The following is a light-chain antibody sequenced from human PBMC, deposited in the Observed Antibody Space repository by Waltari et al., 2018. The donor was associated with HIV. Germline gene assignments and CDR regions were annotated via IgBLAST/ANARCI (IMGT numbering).Light chain of an antibody. CDR2: EGF. Sequence: QSALTQPASVSGSPGQSITISCTGTSHNVWTSNFVSWYQHHPGKAPKLIIYEGFKRPSGVFNRFSGSKSGNTASLTISGLQAEDAGHYYCCSSADKRVPFGGGTKLTVL. CDR1: SHNVWTSNF. CDR3: CSSADKRVP. J-gene: IGLJ2*01. V-gene: IGLV2-23*01.